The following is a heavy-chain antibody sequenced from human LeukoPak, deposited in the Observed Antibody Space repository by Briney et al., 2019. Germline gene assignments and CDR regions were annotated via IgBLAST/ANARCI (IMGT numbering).Heavy chain of an antibody. V-gene: IGHV1-18*01. Sequence: ASVKVSCEASGYTFTNYGISWVRQAPGQGLEWMGWISAYNGATDYAQKLQGRITMTTDTSTTTAYMELRSLRSDDTAVYYCARGDYYDSSGYLTLFDYWGQGTLVTVSS. D-gene: IGHD3-22*01. CDR2: ISAYNGAT. CDR3: ARGDYYDSSGYLTLFDY. CDR1: GYTFTNYG. J-gene: IGHJ4*02.